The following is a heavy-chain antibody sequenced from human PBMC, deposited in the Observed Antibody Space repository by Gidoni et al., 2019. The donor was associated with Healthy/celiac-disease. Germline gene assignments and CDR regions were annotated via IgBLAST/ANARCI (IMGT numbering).Heavy chain of an antibody. D-gene: IGHD1-26*01. CDR1: GFTFSSYS. J-gene: IGHJ4*02. Sequence: EVQLVESGGGLVKPGGSLRLSCAASGFTFSSYSMNWVRQAPGKGLEWVSSISSSSSYIYYADSVKGRFTISRDNAKNSLYLQMNSLRAEDTAVYYCARDQVVGSYFDYWGQGTLVTVSS. V-gene: IGHV3-21*01. CDR3: ARDQVVGSYFDY. CDR2: ISSSSSYI.